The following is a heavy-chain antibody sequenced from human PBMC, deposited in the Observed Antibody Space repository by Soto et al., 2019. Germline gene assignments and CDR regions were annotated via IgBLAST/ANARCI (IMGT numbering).Heavy chain of an antibody. V-gene: IGHV3-64D*06. Sequence: GGSLRLSCSASGFTFSSYAMHWVRQAPGKGLEYVSAISSNGGSTYYADSVKGRFTISRDNSKNTLYLQMSSLRAEDTAVYYGVKVLRYFDWNAFDIWGQGTMVTVSS. J-gene: IGHJ3*02. CDR2: ISSNGGST. CDR3: VKVLRYFDWNAFDI. D-gene: IGHD3-9*01. CDR1: GFTFSSYA.